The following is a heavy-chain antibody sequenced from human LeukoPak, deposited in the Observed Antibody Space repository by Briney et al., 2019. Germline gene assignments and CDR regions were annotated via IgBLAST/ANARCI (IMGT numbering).Heavy chain of an antibody. CDR1: GFTFSSYA. V-gene: IGHV3-23*01. D-gene: IGHD2-15*01. J-gene: IGHJ6*02. CDR3: ARMVVAATNYYYYGMDV. CDR2: ISGSGGST. Sequence: GGSLRLSCAASGFTFSSYAMSWVRQAPGKGLEWVSAISGSGGSTYYADSVKGRFTISRDNSKNTLYLQMNSLRAEDTAVYYCARMVVAATNYYYYGMDVWGQGTTVTVSS.